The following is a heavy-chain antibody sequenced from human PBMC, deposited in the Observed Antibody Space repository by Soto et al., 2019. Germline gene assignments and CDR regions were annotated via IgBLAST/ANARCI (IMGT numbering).Heavy chain of an antibody. J-gene: IGHJ5*02. V-gene: IGHV4-59*01. D-gene: IGHD6-13*01. Sequence: PSETLSLTCAVSGGSISRYYWSWIRQPPGKGLEWIGYMYNTGSTIYNPSLESRVTISVDTSKNQFSLKLSSVTAADTAVYYCARVFSDSSSFFDPWGQGTLVTVSS. CDR1: GGSISRYY. CDR3: ARVFSDSSSFFDP. CDR2: MYNTGST.